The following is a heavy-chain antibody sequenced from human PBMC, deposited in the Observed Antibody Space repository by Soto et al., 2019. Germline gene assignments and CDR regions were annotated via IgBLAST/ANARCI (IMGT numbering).Heavy chain of an antibody. CDR2: IKQDGSEK. D-gene: IGHD2-2*01. Sequence: GGPLRLSCAASGFTISSHWMSWIRQAPGKGLERVANIKQDGSEKYYVDSVKGRFTISRDNAKNSLYLQMNSLRAEDTAVYYCARGSRFCSSTSCYLGCYYYYGMDVWGQGTTVTVSS. CDR1: GFTISSHW. J-gene: IGHJ6*02. V-gene: IGHV3-7*05. CDR3: ARGSRFCSSTSCYLGCYYYYGMDV.